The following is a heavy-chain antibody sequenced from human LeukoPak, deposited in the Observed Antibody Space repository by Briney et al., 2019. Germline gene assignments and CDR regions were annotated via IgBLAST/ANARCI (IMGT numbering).Heavy chain of an antibody. CDR3: ARDEIVSGAFDI. CDR2: ISSSGSTI. J-gene: IGHJ3*02. Sequence: PGGSLRLSCAASGFAFSSYEMSWVRQAPGKGLEWVSYISSSGSTIYDADSVKGRFTISRDNAKNSLYLQMNSLRAEDTAIYYCARDEIVSGAFDIWGRGTMVTVSS. CDR1: GFAFSSYE. D-gene: IGHD5/OR15-5a*01. V-gene: IGHV3-48*03.